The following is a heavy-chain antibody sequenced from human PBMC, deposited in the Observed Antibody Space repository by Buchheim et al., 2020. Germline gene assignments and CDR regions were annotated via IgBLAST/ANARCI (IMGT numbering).Heavy chain of an antibody. V-gene: IGHV4-59*01. Sequence: QVQLQESGPGLVKPSETLSLTCTVSGGFINTYYWSWIRQPPGKGLEWLGYIYYSASANYTPSLRSRITISVDTSKNKISLKLNSVTAADTAVYYCARAGYRGWFDPWGPGTL. CDR1: GGFINTYY. CDR3: ARAGYRGWFDP. CDR2: IYYSASA. D-gene: IGHD2-15*01. J-gene: IGHJ5*02.